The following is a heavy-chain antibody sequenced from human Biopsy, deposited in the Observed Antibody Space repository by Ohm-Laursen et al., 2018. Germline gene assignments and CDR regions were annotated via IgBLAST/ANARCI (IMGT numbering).Heavy chain of an antibody. CDR1: GGSFNGYF. V-gene: IGHV4-34*01. CDR2: ITQSGST. J-gene: IGHJ6*02. D-gene: IGHD6-13*01. Sequence: SQTLSLTCAVYGGSFNGYFWSWIRQPPGKGLEWIGDITQSGSTNYSPSLKSRVTISVDTAKKQFSLSLRFVTAADTAVYYCARVPLPGIGAAYQGRFLYGMDVWGQGTTVSASS. CDR3: ARVPLPGIGAAYQGRFLYGMDV.